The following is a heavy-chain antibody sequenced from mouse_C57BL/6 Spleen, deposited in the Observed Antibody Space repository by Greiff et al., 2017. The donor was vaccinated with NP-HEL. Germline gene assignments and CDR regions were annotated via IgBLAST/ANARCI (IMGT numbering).Heavy chain of an antibody. CDR1: GFTFSSYA. J-gene: IGHJ4*01. CDR3: TRDRGPYYDYAMDY. Sequence: EVQVVESGEGLVKPGGSLKLSCAASGFTFSSYAMSWVRQTPEKRLEWVAYISSGGDYIYYADTVKGRFTISRDNARNTLYLQMSSLKSEDTAMYYCTRDRGPYYDYAMDYWGQGTSVTVSS. CDR2: ISSGGDYI. V-gene: IGHV5-9-1*02. D-gene: IGHD2-10*01.